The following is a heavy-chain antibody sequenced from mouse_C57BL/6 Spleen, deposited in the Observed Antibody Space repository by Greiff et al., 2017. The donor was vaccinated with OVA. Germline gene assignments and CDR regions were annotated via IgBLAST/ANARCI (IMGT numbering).Heavy chain of an antibody. J-gene: IGHJ1*03. Sequence: QVHVKQSGAELVRPGASVKLSCKASGYTFTDYYINWVKQRPGQGLEWIARIYPGSGNTYYNEKFKGKATLTAEKSSSTAYMQLSSLTSEDSAVYFCARDITTVVAKGYFDVWGTGTTVTVSS. V-gene: IGHV1-76*01. D-gene: IGHD1-1*01. CDR1: GYTFTDYY. CDR3: ARDITTVVAKGYFDV. CDR2: IYPGSGNT.